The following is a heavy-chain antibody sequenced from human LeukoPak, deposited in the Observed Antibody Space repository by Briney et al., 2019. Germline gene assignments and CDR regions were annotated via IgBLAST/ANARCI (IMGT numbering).Heavy chain of an antibody. CDR2: INHSGST. CDR3: ARPRYSSSWYGYFDY. J-gene: IGHJ4*02. CDR1: GGSFSGYY. D-gene: IGHD6-13*01. Sequence: SETLSLTCAVYGGSFSGYYWSWIRQPPGKGLEWIGEINHSGSTNYNPSLKSRVTISVDTSKNQFSLKLSSVTAADTAVYYCARPRYSSSWYGYFDYWGQGTLVTVSS. V-gene: IGHV4-34*01.